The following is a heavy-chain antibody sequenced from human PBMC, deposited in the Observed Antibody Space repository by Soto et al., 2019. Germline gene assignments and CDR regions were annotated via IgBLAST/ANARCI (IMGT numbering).Heavy chain of an antibody. V-gene: IGHV4-59*01. CDR3: ARRYGSAFDI. Sequence: SETLSLTCTVSGGSISSYYRSWIRQPPGKGLEWIGYIYYSGSTNYNPSLKSRVTISVDTSKNQFSLKLSSVTAADTAVYYCARRYGSAFDIWGQGTMVTVSS. CDR2: IYYSGST. CDR1: GGSISSYY. D-gene: IGHD3-10*01. J-gene: IGHJ3*02.